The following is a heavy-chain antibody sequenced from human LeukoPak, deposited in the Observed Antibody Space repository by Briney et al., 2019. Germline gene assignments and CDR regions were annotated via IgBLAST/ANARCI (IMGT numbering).Heavy chain of an antibody. Sequence: SETLSLTCTVSGGSISSSSYYWGWIRQPPGKGLEWIGSIYHSGSTYYNPSLKSRVTISVDTSKNQFSLKLSSVTAADTAVYCCAREYYYDSSGYSNFDYWGQGTLVTVSS. CDR3: AREYYYDSSGYSNFDY. V-gene: IGHV4-39*07. D-gene: IGHD3-22*01. J-gene: IGHJ4*02. CDR2: IYHSGST. CDR1: GGSISSSSYY.